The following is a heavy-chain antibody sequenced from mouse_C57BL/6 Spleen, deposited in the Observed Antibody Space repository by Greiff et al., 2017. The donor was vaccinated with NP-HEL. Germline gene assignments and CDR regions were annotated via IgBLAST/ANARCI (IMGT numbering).Heavy chain of an antibody. CDR2: INPGSGGT. Sequence: VKLMESGAELVRPGTSVKVSCKASGYAFTNYLIEWVKQRPGQGLEWIGVINPGSGGTNYNEKFKGKATLTADKSSSTAYMQLSSLTSEDSAVYFCARGARGAMDYWGQGTSVTVSS. J-gene: IGHJ4*01. CDR1: GYAFTNYL. D-gene: IGHD6-1*01. V-gene: IGHV1-54*01. CDR3: ARGARGAMDY.